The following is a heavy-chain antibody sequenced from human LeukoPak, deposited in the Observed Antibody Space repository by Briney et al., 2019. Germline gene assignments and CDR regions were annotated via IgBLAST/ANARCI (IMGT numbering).Heavy chain of an antibody. V-gene: IGHV1-2*02. CDR2: INPNSGGT. D-gene: IGHD3-10*01. J-gene: IGHJ6*03. Sequence: ASVKVSCKASGYTFTSYYIHWVRQAPGQGLEWMGWINPNSGGTNYAQKFQGRVTMTRDTSISTAYMELSRLRSDDTAVYYCARAGETYYYGSGKDYYYYYYMDVWGKGTTVTISS. CDR3: ARAGETYYYGSGKDYYYYYYMDV. CDR1: GYTFTSYY.